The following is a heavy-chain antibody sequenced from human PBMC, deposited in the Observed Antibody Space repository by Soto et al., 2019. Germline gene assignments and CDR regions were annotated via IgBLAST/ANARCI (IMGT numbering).Heavy chain of an antibody. Sequence: QVQLVQSGAEVKKPGSSVKVSCKASGGTFSSYAISWVRQAPGQGLEWMGGIIPIFGTANYAQKFQGRVTITADESTSTAYMELSSLRSEDTAVYYCARETGGVYDFWSGYLDYWGQGTLVTVSS. J-gene: IGHJ4*02. CDR1: GGTFSSYA. D-gene: IGHD3-3*01. CDR2: IIPIFGTA. V-gene: IGHV1-69*01. CDR3: ARETGGVYDFWSGYLDY.